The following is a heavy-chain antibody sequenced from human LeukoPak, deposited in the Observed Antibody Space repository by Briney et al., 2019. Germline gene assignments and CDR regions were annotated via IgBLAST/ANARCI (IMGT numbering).Heavy chain of an antibody. V-gene: IGHV4-61*02. Sequence: SETLSLTCTVSGGSISSSSYYWSWIRQPAGKGLEWIGRIYTSGSTNYNPSLKSRVTMSVDTSKNQFSLKLSSVTAADTAVYYCARERGSYFPFDYWGQGTLVTVSS. J-gene: IGHJ4*02. CDR3: ARERGSYFPFDY. CDR1: GGSISSSSYY. D-gene: IGHD1-26*01. CDR2: IYTSGST.